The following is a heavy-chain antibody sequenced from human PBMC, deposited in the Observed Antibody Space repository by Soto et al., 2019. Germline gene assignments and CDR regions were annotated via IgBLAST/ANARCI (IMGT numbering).Heavy chain of an antibody. J-gene: IGHJ6*02. CDR3: TTPRVDYYYYGMDV. Sequence: GLSMRLSCAPSPFTLSNVWMMLVLQHPANSNKWAGRSLSKTDCGTTDYAAPVKGRFTISRDDSKNTLYLQMNSLKTEDTAVYYCTTPRVDYYYYGMDVWGQGTTVTVSS. CDR2: SLSKTDCGTT. CDR1: PFTLSNVW. V-gene: IGHV3-15*01. D-gene: IGHD3-3*01.